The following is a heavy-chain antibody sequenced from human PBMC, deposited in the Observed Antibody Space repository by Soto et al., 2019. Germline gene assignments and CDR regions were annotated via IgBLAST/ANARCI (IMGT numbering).Heavy chain of an antibody. V-gene: IGHV3-30*18. D-gene: IGHD6-19*01. J-gene: IGHJ6*02. Sequence: QVQLVESGGGVVQPGRSLRLSCAASGFTFSHYGMHWVRQAPGRGLEWVAVISYDGTNKYYADSVKGRFTISRDNSKNTMYLQMNSLRAEDMAVYDCAKDGGWLPGYYYYGMDVWGQGTTVTVSS. CDR2: ISYDGTNK. CDR1: GFTFSHYG. CDR3: AKDGGWLPGYYYYGMDV.